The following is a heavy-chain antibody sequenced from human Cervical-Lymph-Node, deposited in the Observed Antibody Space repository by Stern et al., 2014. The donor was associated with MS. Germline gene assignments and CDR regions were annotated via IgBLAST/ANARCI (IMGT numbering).Heavy chain of an antibody. V-gene: IGHV3-21*06. CDR3: ARARRGFDY. J-gene: IGHJ4*02. CDR2: ISSSSAYI. Sequence: EMQLVESGGGLVKPGGSLRLSCAVSGFTFSNYTMNWVRQAPGRGLEWVSSISSSSAYIYYSNSVRGRFTISRDNAKNSLYLQMNSLRAEDTAVYYCARARRGFDYWGQGTLVIVSS. CDR1: GFTFSNYT.